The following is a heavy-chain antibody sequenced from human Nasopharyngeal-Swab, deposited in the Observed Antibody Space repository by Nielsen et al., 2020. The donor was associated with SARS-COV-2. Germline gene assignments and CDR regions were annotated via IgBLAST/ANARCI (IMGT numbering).Heavy chain of an antibody. CDR2: ISGSGDTT. CDR1: GFPFSSYA. D-gene: IGHD2-21*01. Sequence: GASLKISCAASGFPFSSYAMSWVRQAPGKGLEWVSIISGSGDTTYYADSVKDRFTISRDNSKNTLYLQTNSLGVEDTAVYYCAKAPYLRGLDVWGQGTTVTVSS. J-gene: IGHJ6*02. V-gene: IGHV3-23*01. CDR3: AKAPYLRGLDV.